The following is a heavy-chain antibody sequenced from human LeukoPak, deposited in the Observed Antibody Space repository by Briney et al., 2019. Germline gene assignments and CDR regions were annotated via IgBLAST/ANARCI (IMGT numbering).Heavy chain of an antibody. CDR3: ASGHYFKD. CDR1: GFTFSSYA. CDR2: ISPTGTYI. V-gene: IGHV3-21*06. Sequence: NTGGSLRLSCAASGFTFSSYAMHWVRQAPGKGLEWVSSISPTGTYIYYADSVKGRFTISRDNVENSLYLQMNSLRVDDTAIYFCASGHYFKDWGQGTLVTVSS. J-gene: IGHJ4*02.